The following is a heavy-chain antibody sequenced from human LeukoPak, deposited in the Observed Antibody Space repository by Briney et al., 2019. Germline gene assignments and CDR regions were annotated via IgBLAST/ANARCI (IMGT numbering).Heavy chain of an antibody. CDR3: ARDKCGGSCYDWFDP. CDR2: INPNSGGT. J-gene: IGHJ5*02. D-gene: IGHD2-15*01. V-gene: IGHV1-2*02. Sequence: GASVKVSCKASGYTFTGYYMHWVRRAPGQGLEWMGWINPNSGGTNYAQKFQGRVTMTRDTSISTAYMELSRLRSDDTAVYYCARDKCGGSCYDWFDPWGQGTLVTVSS. CDR1: GYTFTGYY.